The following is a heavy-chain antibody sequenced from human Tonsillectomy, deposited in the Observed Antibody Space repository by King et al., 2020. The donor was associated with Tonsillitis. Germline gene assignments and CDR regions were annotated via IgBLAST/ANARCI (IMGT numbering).Heavy chain of an antibody. D-gene: IGHD5-18*01. V-gene: IGHV3-15*01. CDR1: GFTFSNAW. CDR2: ITRKTDGATT. Sequence: VQLVESEGGLVKPGGSLRLSCAASGFTFSNAWMSWVRQAPGTGLAWVGRITRKTDGATTDYAAPVKGRFTISRDDSKNMLFLQMNSLKTEDTAVYYCSTGSDVDKARSEVYWGQGTLVTVSS. CDR3: STGSDVDKARSEVY. J-gene: IGHJ4*02.